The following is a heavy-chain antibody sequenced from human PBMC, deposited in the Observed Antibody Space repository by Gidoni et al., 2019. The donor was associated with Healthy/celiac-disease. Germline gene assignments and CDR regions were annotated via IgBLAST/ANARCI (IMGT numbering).Heavy chain of an antibody. J-gene: IGHJ5*02. CDR3: AREVNWFDP. Sequence: QLQLQESGPGLVKPSETLSRTCAVSGGSISSSSYYWGWIRQPPGKGLKWIGSIYYIGIPYYDPSLKSRVTISVDTSKNQFSLKLSSVTAADTAVYYCAREVNWFDPWGQGTLVTVSS. V-gene: IGHV4-39*07. CDR1: GGSISSSSYY. CDR2: IYYIGIP.